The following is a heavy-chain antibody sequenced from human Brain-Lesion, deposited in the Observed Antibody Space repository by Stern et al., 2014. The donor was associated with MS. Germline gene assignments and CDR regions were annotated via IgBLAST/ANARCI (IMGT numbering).Heavy chain of an antibody. J-gene: IGHJ4*02. CDR3: ARFPASRPHVFDS. Sequence: VQLVESGPGLVKPSGTLSLTCAVSGGSISSSNWWSWVRQSPGKGLEWIGESDHSGSTIYNPSLKSRVTGSVYKSKNRFSLNLRSVPAADTAVYFCARFPASRPHVFDSWGQGTLVTVSS. CDR1: GGSISSSNW. CDR2: SDHSGST. D-gene: IGHD6-13*01. V-gene: IGHV4-4*02.